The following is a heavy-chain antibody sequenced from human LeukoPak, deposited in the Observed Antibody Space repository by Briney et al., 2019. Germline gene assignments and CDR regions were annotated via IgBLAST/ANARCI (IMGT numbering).Heavy chain of an antibody. Sequence: GESLRISCKGSGYSFTSYWITWVRQMPGKGLEWMGFIYPGDSDTRYSPSFQGQVTISADKSIKTAYLLWSSLKASDSAIYYRARRGGDKEYFEYWGQGTLVTVSS. V-gene: IGHV5-51*01. CDR3: ARRGGDKEYFEY. J-gene: IGHJ4*02. CDR1: GYSFTSYW. D-gene: IGHD2-21*01. CDR2: IYPGDSDT.